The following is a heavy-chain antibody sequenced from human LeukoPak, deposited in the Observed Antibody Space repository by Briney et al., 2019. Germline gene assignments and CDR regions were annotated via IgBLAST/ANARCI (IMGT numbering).Heavy chain of an antibody. CDR3: AYDSSGYSGYFDY. J-gene: IGHJ4*02. CDR2: INPSGGST. CDR1: GYTFTSYY. Sequence: ASVTVSCKASGYTFTSYYMHWVRQAPGQGLEWMGIINPSGGSTSYAQKFQGRVTMTRDMSTSTVYMELSSLRSEDTAVYYCAYDSSGYSGYFDYWGQGTLVTVSS. V-gene: IGHV1-46*01. D-gene: IGHD3-22*01.